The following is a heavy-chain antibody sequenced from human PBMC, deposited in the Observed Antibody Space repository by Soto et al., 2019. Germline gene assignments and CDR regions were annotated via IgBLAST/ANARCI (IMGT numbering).Heavy chain of an antibody. CDR3: AKDKYAGSGSYKYYYFNYGMDV. V-gene: IGHV3-23*01. Sequence: PGGSLRLSCAASGFTFNTYAMSWVRQAPGKGLEWVSTMSGNGENTYYGDSVKGRFTISRDSSKKTLYLQMNDLRAEDTALYYCAKDKYAGSGSYKYYYFNYGMDVWGQGTTVTVSS. CDR2: MSGNGENT. D-gene: IGHD3-10*01. J-gene: IGHJ6*02. CDR1: GFTFNTYA.